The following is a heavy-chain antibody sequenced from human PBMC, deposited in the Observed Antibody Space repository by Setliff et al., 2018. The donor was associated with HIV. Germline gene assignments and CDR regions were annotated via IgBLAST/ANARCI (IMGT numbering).Heavy chain of an antibody. J-gene: IGHJ4*02. D-gene: IGHD4-17*01. Sequence: KASETLSLTCAVSGYSIGSGSFWGWIRQPPGKGLEWIATIPHNGGTYYNPDPSLTGRVTISLDTPKNQFSLKLAFVTAADTAVYYCARYSTLTTNFDYWGQGTLVTVSS. V-gene: IGHV4-38-2*01. CDR2: IPHNGGT. CDR3: ARYSTLTTNFDY. CDR1: GYSIGSGSF.